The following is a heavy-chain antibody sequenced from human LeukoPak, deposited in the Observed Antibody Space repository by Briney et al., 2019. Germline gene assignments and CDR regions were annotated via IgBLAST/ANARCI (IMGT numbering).Heavy chain of an antibody. CDR3: ARDQASSSSSPY. J-gene: IGHJ4*02. CDR1: GMTVSSNY. D-gene: IGHD2-2*01. CDR2: IYTGGST. Sequence: GGSLRLSCAASGMTVSSNYIMWVRQPPGKGLEWVSSIYTGGSTYYADAVKGRFTISRDNSKNTVNLQMNSLRAEDTAVYYCARDQASSSSSPYWGEGTLVTVSS. V-gene: IGHV3-66*01.